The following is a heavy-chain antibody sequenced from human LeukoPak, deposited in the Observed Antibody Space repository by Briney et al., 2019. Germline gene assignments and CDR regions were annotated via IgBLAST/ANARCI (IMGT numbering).Heavy chain of an antibody. J-gene: IGHJ4*02. Sequence: PSETLSLTCTVSGGSIRSSTNNWGWVRQPPGKGLEWIGSIHNTGTTYYNPSLKSRVTISVDTSKNQFSLKLSSVTAADTAVYYCASWPFYYGKSGYDYWGQGTLVTVSS. V-gene: IGHV4-39*07. D-gene: IGHD3-22*01. CDR2: IHNTGTT. CDR3: ASWPFYYGKSGYDY. CDR1: GGSIRSSTNN.